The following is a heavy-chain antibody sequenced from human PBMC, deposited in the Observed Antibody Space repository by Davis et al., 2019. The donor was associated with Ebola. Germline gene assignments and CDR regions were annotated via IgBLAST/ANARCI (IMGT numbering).Heavy chain of an antibody. V-gene: IGHV3-30*02. CDR1: GFTFSSYG. J-gene: IGHJ4*02. Sequence: PGGSLRLSCAASGFTFSSYGMHWVRQAPGKGLEWVAFIRYDGSNKYYADSVKGRFTISRNNSKNTPYMQMNSLRAEDTAVYDCAKGRPKYGWHFDYWGQGTLVTVSS. D-gene: IGHD2-15*01. CDR2: IRYDGSNK. CDR3: AKGRPKYGWHFDY.